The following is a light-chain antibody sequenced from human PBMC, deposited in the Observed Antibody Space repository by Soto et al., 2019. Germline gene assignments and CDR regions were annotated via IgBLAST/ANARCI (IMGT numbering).Light chain of an antibody. CDR2: DTS. CDR3: PQQIGWPWT. J-gene: IGKJ1*01. V-gene: IGKV3-11*01. CDR1: QNVEKY. Sequence: EIVMTQSPGTLSLSPGERATLSCRASQNVEKYLAWYQQKPGQAPRLLIYDTSSSATAIPARFSGSGSGTDFTLTISRLEPEDFAVYYCPQQIGWPWTIGQGTKVEI.